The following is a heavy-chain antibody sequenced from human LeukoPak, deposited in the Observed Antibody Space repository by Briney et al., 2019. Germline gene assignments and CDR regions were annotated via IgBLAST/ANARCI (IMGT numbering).Heavy chain of an antibody. Sequence: SETLSLTCTVSGGSISSGSYYWSWIRQPAGKGLEWIGRIYTSGSTNYNPSLKSRVTISVDTSKNQFSLKLSSVTAADTAVYYCATRSIFGVVIPVWGKGTTVTVSS. J-gene: IGHJ6*04. D-gene: IGHD3-3*01. CDR2: IYTSGST. CDR1: GGSISSGSYY. V-gene: IGHV4-61*02. CDR3: ATRSIFGVVIPV.